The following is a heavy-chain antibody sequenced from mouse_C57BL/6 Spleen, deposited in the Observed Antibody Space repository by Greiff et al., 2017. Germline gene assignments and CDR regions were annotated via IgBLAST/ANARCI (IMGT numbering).Heavy chain of an antibody. CDR1: GFTFSSYA. CDR3: ARDQGLLRSFYFDY. D-gene: IGHD1-1*01. Sequence: EVNVVESGGGLVKPGGSLKLSCAASGFTFSSYAMSWVRQTPEKRLERVATISDGGSYTYYPDNVKGRFPISRDNAKNNLYLQMSHLKSEDTAMYYLARDQGLLRSFYFDYWGQGTTLTVSS. J-gene: IGHJ2*01. V-gene: IGHV5-4*01. CDR2: ISDGGSYT.